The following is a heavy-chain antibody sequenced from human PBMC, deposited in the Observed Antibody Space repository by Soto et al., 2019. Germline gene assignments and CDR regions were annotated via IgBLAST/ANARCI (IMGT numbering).Heavy chain of an antibody. Sequence: GGSLRLSCAVSGFPFSSFEMNWVRQAPGKGLECVSYISSSGSTKYYADSVKGRFTISRDNAKNSLFLQMNSLRAEDTAVYYCAREGPADGLDIWGQGTMVTVSS. V-gene: IGHV3-48*03. CDR2: ISSSGSTK. J-gene: IGHJ3*02. CDR3: AREGPADGLDI. CDR1: GFPFSSFE.